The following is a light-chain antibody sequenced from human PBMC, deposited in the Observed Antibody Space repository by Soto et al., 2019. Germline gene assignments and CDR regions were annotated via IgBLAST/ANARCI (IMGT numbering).Light chain of an antibody. J-gene: IGKJ3*01. V-gene: IGKV1-9*01. CDR2: AAS. CDR3: QQLNSYPRGFT. CDR1: QGISSY. Sequence: DIQLTQSPSFLSASVGDRVTITCRASQGISSYLAWYQQKPGKAPKLLIYAASTLQSGVPSRFSGSGSGTEFTLTISSLQPEDFATLYCQQLNSYPRGFTCDPGTKVDIK.